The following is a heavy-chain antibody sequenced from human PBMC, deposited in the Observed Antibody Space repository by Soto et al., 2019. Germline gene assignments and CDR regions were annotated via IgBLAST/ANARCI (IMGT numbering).Heavy chain of an antibody. V-gene: IGHV4-31*03. D-gene: IGHD3-10*01. CDR3: ARQEGGLWFGELLFHWFDP. CDR2: IYYSGST. J-gene: IGHJ5*02. CDR1: GGSISSGGYY. Sequence: PSETLSLTCTVSGGSISSGGYYWSWIRQHPGKGLEWIGYIYYSGSTYYNPSLKSRVTISVDTSKNQFSLKLSSVTAADTAVYYCARQEGGLWFGELLFHWFDPWGQGTLVTISS.